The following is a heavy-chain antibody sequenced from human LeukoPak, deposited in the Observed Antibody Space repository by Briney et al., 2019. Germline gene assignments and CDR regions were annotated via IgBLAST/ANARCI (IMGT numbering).Heavy chain of an antibody. J-gene: IGHJ6*02. CDR2: VIPIFGTA. CDR1: GGTFSSYA. D-gene: IGHD3-22*01. V-gene: IGHV1-69*01. CDR3: ARDHGDSSGHTPSAYYYYGMDV. Sequence: GSSVKVSCKASGGTFSSYAISWVRQAPGQGLEWMGGVIPIFGTANYAQKFQGRVTITADESTSTAYMELSSLRSEDTAVYYCARDHGDSSGHTPSAYYYYGMDVWGQGTTVTVSS.